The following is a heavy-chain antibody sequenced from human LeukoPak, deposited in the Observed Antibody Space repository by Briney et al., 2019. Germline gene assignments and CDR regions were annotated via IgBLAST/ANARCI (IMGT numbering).Heavy chain of an antibody. J-gene: IGHJ4*02. Sequence: NPSETLSLTCAVYGGSFSGYYWSWIRQPPGKGLEWIGEINHSGSTNYNPSLKSRVTISVDTSKNQFSLKLSSLTAADTAVYYCASKYSYGPVDYWGQGTLVTVSS. D-gene: IGHD5-18*01. V-gene: IGHV4-34*01. CDR3: ASKYSYGPVDY. CDR1: GGSFSGYY. CDR2: INHSGST.